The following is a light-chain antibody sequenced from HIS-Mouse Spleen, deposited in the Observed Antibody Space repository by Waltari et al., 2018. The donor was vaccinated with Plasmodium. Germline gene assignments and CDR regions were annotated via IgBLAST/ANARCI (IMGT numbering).Light chain of an antibody. CDR3: QQRSNWPPLT. CDR2: DAS. J-gene: IGKJ4*01. V-gene: IGKV3-11*01. Sequence: EIVLPQSPATLSLSPGERATLPCRASQSVSSYLAWYQQKPGQAPRLLIYDASNRATGIPARFSGSWSGTDFTLTISSLEPEDFAVYYCQQRSNWPPLTFGGGTKVEIK. CDR1: QSVSSY.